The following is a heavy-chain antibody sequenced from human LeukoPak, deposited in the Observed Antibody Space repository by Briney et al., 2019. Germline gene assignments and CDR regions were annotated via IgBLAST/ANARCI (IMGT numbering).Heavy chain of an antibody. V-gene: IGHV1-69*06. CDR2: IIPIFGTA. Sequence: ASVKVSCKASGGTFSSYAISWVRQAPGQGLEWMGGIIPIFGTANYAQKFQGRVTITADKSTSTAYMELSSLRSEDTAVYYCARLILQREITMVRGANYYMDVWGKGTTVTISS. D-gene: IGHD3-10*01. CDR1: GGTFSSYA. CDR3: ARLILQREITMVRGANYYMDV. J-gene: IGHJ6*03.